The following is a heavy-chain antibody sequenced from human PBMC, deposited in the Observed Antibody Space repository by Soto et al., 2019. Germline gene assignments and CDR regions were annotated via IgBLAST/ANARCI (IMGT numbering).Heavy chain of an antibody. D-gene: IGHD2-8*01. J-gene: IGHJ1*01. Sequence: EVQLVQSGGGLAQPGKSLRLSCAASGFTFRKFWMHWVRQVPGKGPVWVSYISSDGTTTDYADSVKGRFTISRDNAKDTLYLQRDSRRAEDTAVYYCAIQDCTNDVCLEAAVTVGGALESWGQGTLVTVSS. V-gene: IGHV3-74*01. CDR1: GFTFRKFW. CDR3: AIQDCTNDVCLEAAVTVGGALES. CDR2: ISSDGTTT.